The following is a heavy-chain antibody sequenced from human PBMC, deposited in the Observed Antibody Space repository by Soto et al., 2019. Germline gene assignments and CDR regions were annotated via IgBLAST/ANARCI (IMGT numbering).Heavy chain of an antibody. D-gene: IGHD6-13*01. Sequence: SDTLYLTCAVCGGTVNTYYWSGIRQHPGKGLEWIGYIYYSGSTNYNPSLKSRATISIDTSKNQVSLKLNSVTAADTAVYYCARQASNSISWSHFDYWGQGTLLTVSS. V-gene: IGHV4-59*08. CDR3: ARQASNSISWSHFDY. J-gene: IGHJ4*02. CDR1: GGTVNTYY. CDR2: IYYSGST.